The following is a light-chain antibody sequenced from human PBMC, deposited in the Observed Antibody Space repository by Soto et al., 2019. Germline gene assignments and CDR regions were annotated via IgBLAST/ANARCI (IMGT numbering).Light chain of an antibody. Sequence: DIQMTQSPSTLSASVVDRVTITCRASQSISSWLAWYQQKPGKAPKLLIYKASSLESGVPSRFSGSGSGTEFTLTISRLKPDDFATYYCQQYNSYSPWTFGQGTKVDI. CDR2: KAS. V-gene: IGKV1-5*03. CDR3: QQYNSYSPWT. J-gene: IGKJ1*01. CDR1: QSISSW.